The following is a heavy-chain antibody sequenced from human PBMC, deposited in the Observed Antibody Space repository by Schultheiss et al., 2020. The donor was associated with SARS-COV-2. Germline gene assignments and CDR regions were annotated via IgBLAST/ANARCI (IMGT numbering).Heavy chain of an antibody. CDR3: ARGGYSYGYLDY. D-gene: IGHD5-18*01. J-gene: IGHJ4*02. Sequence: SQTLSLTCTVSGGSISSSSYYWGWIRQPPGKGLEWIGYIYYSGSTYYNPSLKSRVTISVDTSKNQFSLKLSSVTAADTAVYYCARGGYSYGYLDYWGQGTLVTVSS. V-gene: IGHV4-31*03. CDR1: GGSISSSSYY. CDR2: IYYSGST.